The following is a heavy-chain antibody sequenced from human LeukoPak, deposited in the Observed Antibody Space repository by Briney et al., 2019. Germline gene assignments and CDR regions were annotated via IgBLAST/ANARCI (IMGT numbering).Heavy chain of an antibody. J-gene: IGHJ5*02. CDR1: GGSISSSSYY. D-gene: IGHD3-22*01. CDR3: ARRYYYDSTRKKWFDP. V-gene: IGHV4-39*01. CDR2: IYYSGST. Sequence: SETLSLTCTVSGGSISSSSYYWGWIRQTPGKGLEWIGSIYYSGSTYYNPSLKSRVTISVDTSKNQFSLKLSSVTAADTAVYYCARRYYYDSTRKKWFDPWGQGTLVTVSS.